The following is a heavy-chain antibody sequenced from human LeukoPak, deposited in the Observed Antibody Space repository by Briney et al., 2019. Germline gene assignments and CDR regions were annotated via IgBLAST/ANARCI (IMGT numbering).Heavy chain of an antibody. CDR2: IFYSGST. V-gene: IGHV4-30-4*01. Sequence: TTSETLSLTCTVSGGSISSGDYYWSWIRQPPGKGLEWIGYIFYSGSTLYNPSLKSRLTISVDTSKNQFSLRLSSVTAADTAVYYCARVVVMETGYFDFWGQGTLVTVSS. D-gene: IGHD2-21*01. CDR3: ARVVVMETGYFDF. CDR1: GGSISSGDYY. J-gene: IGHJ4*02.